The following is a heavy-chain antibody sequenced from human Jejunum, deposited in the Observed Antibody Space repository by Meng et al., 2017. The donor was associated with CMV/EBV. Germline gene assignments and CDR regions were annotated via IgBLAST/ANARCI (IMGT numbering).Heavy chain of an antibody. Sequence: FGFTFTSYSISWVHQAPGKGLEWLSYISGGSTYIYHADSVKGRFTISRDNAKNSVYLQMNSLRAEDTAVYYCARAIDYGDPNWFDPWGQGTLVTVSS. CDR2: ISGGSTYI. J-gene: IGHJ5*02. D-gene: IGHD4-17*01. CDR3: ARAIDYGDPNWFDP. V-gene: IGHV3-21*01. CDR1: GFTFTSYS.